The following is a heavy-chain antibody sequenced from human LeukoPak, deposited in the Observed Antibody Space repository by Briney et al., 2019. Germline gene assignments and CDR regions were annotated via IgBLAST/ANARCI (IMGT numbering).Heavy chain of an antibody. CDR1: GFSISSSY. D-gene: IGHD5-18*01. J-gene: IGHJ4*02. CDR2: MHYSGST. CDR3: ATDTAMESYFDY. Sequence: SSETLSLTCTVSGFSISSSYWSWIRQPPGKGLEWIGNMHYSGSTNYTPSLKSRVTISVDTSKNQLSLKLSSVTAADTAVYYCATDTAMESYFDYWGQGTLVTVSS. V-gene: IGHV4-59*12.